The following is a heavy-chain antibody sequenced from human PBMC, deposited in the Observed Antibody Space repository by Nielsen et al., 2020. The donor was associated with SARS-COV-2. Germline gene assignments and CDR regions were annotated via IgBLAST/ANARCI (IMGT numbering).Heavy chain of an antibody. CDR3: ARERNYYDSSGQENYFDY. D-gene: IGHD3-22*01. J-gene: IGHJ4*02. Sequence: WIRQPPGKGLEWVAVISHDGSKKYFADSVQGRFTISRDNSKNTLNVQMSGLRTEDTAVYYCARERNYYDSSGQENYFDYWGQGTLVTVSS. CDR2: ISHDGSKK. V-gene: IGHV3-30-3*01.